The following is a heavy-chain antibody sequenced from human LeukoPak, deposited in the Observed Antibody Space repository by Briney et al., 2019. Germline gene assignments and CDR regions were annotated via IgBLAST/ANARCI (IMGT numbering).Heavy chain of an antibody. J-gene: IGHJ6*03. Sequence: SETPSLTCTASGGSISSYYWSWIRQPPGKGLEWIGYIYTSGSTNYNPSLKSRVTISVDTSKNQFSLKLSSVTAADTAVYYCARTELEWLLSGYYYYYMDVWGKGTTVTVSS. CDR3: ARTELEWLLSGYYYYYMDV. D-gene: IGHD3-3*01. CDR1: GGSISSYY. CDR2: IYTSGST. V-gene: IGHV4-4*09.